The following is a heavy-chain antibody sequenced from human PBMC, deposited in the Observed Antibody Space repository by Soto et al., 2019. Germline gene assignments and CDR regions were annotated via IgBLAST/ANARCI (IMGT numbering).Heavy chain of an antibody. Sequence: ASVKVSCTASGGTFSSYAISWVRQAPGQGLEWMGGIIPIFGTANYAQKFQGRVTITADESTSTAYMELSSLRAEDTAVYYCARTMVRGVMTLQHYYYMDVWGKGTTVTVSS. J-gene: IGHJ6*03. V-gene: IGHV1-69*13. D-gene: IGHD3-10*01. CDR2: IIPIFGTA. CDR1: GGTFSSYA. CDR3: ARTMVRGVMTLQHYYYMDV.